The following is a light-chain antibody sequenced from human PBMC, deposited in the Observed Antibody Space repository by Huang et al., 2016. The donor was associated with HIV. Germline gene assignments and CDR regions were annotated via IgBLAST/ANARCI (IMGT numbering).Light chain of an antibody. J-gene: IGKJ4*01. Sequence: DIQMTQSPSSVSASVGDRVTITGRAGQGISTWLVWYQQKPGRAPKFLIYGASELQPGVPSRFSGSGSGTDFTLTISSLQPEDFATYYCQQAHTFPLTFGGGTKVEMK. CDR3: QQAHTFPLT. CDR1: QGISTW. V-gene: IGKV1D-12*01. CDR2: GAS.